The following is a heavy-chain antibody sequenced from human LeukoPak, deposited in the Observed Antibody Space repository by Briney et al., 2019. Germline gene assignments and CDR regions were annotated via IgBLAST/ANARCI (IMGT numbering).Heavy chain of an antibody. D-gene: IGHD4-23*01. J-gene: IGHJ4*02. CDR1: GFTFSSYA. Sequence: PGRSLRLSCAASGFTFSSYAMSWVRQAPGKGLEWVSAISGGAFNTYYADSVKGRFTISRDNSKNTLYLQMNSLRAEDTAVYYCAKDMANERTTVAYCNDYWGQGTLVTVSS. CDR2: ISGGAFNT. V-gene: IGHV3-23*01. CDR3: AKDMANERTTVAYCNDY.